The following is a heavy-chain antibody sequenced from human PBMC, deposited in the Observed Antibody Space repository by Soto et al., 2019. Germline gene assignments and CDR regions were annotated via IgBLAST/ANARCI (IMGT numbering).Heavy chain of an antibody. CDR2: IDPSDSYT. J-gene: IGHJ6*02. D-gene: IGHD2-2*01. CDR1: GYSFTSYW. Sequence: GESLKISCKGSGYSFTSYWISWVRQMPGKGLEWMGRIDPSDSYTNYSPSFQGHVTISADKSISTAYLQWSSLKASDTAMYYCARVGYCSSTSCSYYYYYGMDVWGQGTTVTVSS. V-gene: IGHV5-10-1*01. CDR3: ARVGYCSSTSCSYYYYYGMDV.